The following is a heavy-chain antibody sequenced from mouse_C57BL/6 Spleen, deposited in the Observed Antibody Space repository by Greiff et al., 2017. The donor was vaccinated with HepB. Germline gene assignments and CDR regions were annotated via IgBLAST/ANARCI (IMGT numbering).Heavy chain of an antibody. D-gene: IGHD2-4*01. CDR3: AGEYDYDGIAY. Sequence: EVQLQQSGPELVKPGASVKISCKASGYTFTDYYMNWVKQSHGKSLEWIGDINPNNGGTSYNQKFKGKATLTVDKSSSTAYMELRSLTSEDSAVYYCAGEYDYDGIAYWGQGTLVTVSA. V-gene: IGHV1-26*01. CDR2: INPNNGGT. J-gene: IGHJ3*01. CDR1: GYTFTDYY.